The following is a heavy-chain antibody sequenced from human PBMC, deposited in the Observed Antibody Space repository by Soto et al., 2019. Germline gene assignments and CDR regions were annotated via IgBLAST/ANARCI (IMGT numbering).Heavy chain of an antibody. CDR2: ITSDGSST. V-gene: IGHV3-74*01. D-gene: IGHD5-18*01. J-gene: IGHJ6*02. CDR3: TRDGYSYDYNYFYVMDV. CDR1: GFTFTGYW. Sequence: EVQLVESGGGLVQPGGSLRLSCAASGFTFTGYWMHWVRQTPGKGLVWVSRITSDGSSTAYADSVKGRFTISRDNAKNTLYLQMNSLRAEDTAVYFCTRDGYSYDYNYFYVMDVWGQGTTVTVSS.